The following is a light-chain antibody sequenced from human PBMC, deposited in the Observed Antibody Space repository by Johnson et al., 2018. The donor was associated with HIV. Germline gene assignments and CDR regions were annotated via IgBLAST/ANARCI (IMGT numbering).Light chain of an antibody. CDR2: ENN. CDR1: SSNIGTNY. Sequence: QSALTQPPSVSAAPGQKVTISCSGSSSNIGTNYVSWYQQLPGTAPKLLMFENNQRPSGIPDRFSGSKSGPSATLGITGLQTGDEADYYCGTWDTSLSAYVFGTGTKVTVL. J-gene: IGLJ1*01. V-gene: IGLV1-51*02. CDR3: GTWDTSLSAYV.